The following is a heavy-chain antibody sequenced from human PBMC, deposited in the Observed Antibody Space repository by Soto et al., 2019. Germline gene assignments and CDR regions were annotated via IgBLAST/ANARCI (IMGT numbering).Heavy chain of an antibody. CDR1: GKSLSGYY. CDR3: ARHHVRGRTIAGAAEF. D-gene: IGHD2-15*01. J-gene: IGHJ4*02. Sequence: QVQLQQWGAGLLKPSETLSLTCDVYGKSLSGYYWSWIRQPPGKALEWIGEINHSGNTNYNPSLKSRVTISVDTSKNQLLLNLSSVTAADTAMYYCARHHVRGRTIAGAAEFWGQGTRVTVSS. V-gene: IGHV4-34*01. CDR2: INHSGNT.